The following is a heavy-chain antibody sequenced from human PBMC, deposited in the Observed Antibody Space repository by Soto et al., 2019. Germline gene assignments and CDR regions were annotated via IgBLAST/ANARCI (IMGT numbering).Heavy chain of an antibody. CDR3: ARGPYGDYGVDY. V-gene: IGHV3-21*01. J-gene: IGHJ4*02. Sequence: LRLYCAASGFTFSIYSMNWVRQAPGKGLEWVSFITSSSSYIYYADSVKGRFTISRDNAKKSLYLQMNSLRAEDTAVYYCARGPYGDYGVDYWGQGTLVTVS. CDR1: GFTFSIYS. CDR2: ITSSSSYI. D-gene: IGHD4-17*01.